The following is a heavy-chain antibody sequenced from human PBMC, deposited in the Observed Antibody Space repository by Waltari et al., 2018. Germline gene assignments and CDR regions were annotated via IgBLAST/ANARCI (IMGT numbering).Heavy chain of an antibody. V-gene: IGHV1-18*01. CDR1: GYSFTTYG. CDR3: ARDSFDFYYYMDV. Sequence: QVQLAQSGAEVKKPGASVKVSCKASGYSFTTYGLSWVRQAPGKGLEWMGGIAGYNGKTNYAPKFQDRVTMTIDPSTGTAYMELRSLRPDDTAVYYCARDSFDFYYYMDVWGKGTTVTISS. J-gene: IGHJ6*03. CDR2: IAGYNGKT.